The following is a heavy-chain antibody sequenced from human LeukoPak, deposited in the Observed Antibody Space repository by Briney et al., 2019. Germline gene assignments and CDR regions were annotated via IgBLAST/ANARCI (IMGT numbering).Heavy chain of an antibody. CDR1: GFTFSNYG. D-gene: IGHD6-19*01. Sequence: GGSLRLSCAASGFTFSNYGMHWVRQAPGKGLEWVAVIWYDGSSKYYIDSVKGRCTISRDNSKNTLYLKLTSLRAEDTAVYSCAKGHSSGWYPSLDYSGQGTLVTVSS. CDR2: IWYDGSSK. V-gene: IGHV3-33*06. CDR3: AKGHSSGWYPSLDY. J-gene: IGHJ4*02.